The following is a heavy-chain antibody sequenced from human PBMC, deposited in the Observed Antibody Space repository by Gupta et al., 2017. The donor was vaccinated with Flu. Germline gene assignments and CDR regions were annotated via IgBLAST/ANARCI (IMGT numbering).Heavy chain of an antibody. CDR1: GGSISSGSYY. CDR3: ARDSEIEGSGSFDY. D-gene: IGHD3-10*01. Sequence: QVQLQESGPGLVKPSQTLSLTCTVSGGSISSGSYYWSWIRQPAGKGLEWIGRIYTSGSTNYNPSLKSRVTISVDTSKNQFSLKLSSVTAADTAVYYCARDSEIEGSGSFDYWGQGTLVTVSS. J-gene: IGHJ4*02. CDR2: IYTSGST. V-gene: IGHV4-61*02.